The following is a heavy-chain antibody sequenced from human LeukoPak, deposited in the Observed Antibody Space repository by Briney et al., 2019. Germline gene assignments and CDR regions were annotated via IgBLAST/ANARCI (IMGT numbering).Heavy chain of an antibody. CDR1: GFTFSSYS. CDR2: ISSSSSYI. V-gene: IGHV3-21*01. D-gene: IGHD6-13*01. CDR3: ARDQIAGINWFDP. Sequence: PGGSLRLSCAASGFTFSSYSMNWVRQAPGKGLEWVSSISSSSSYIYYADSVKGRFTISRDNAKNSLYLQMNSLRAEDTAVYYCARDQIAGINWFDPWGQGTLVTVSS. J-gene: IGHJ5*02.